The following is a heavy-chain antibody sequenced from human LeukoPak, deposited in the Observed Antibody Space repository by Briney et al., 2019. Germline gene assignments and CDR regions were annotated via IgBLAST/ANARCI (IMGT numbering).Heavy chain of an antibody. CDR2: ISNSGRA. Sequence: SETLSLACAVYGGSFSGYYWTWIRQPPGKGLEWIGEISNSGRANYNPSLKSRVTISVDTSKNQFSLKLSSVTAADTAVYYCARKHYYDSSGLLFDIWGQGTMVTVSS. D-gene: IGHD3-22*01. CDR3: ARKHYYDSSGLLFDI. CDR1: GGSFSGYY. V-gene: IGHV4-34*01. J-gene: IGHJ3*02.